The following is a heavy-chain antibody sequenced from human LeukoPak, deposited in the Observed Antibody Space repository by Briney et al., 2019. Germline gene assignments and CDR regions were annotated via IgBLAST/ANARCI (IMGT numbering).Heavy chain of an antibody. Sequence: GGSLRLSCAASGFTFSSYWMNWARQAPGKGLVWVSRINSDGSSTSYADSVKGRFTISRDNAKNTLYLQMNSLRAEDTAVYYCARSTTRYYFDYWGQGTLVTVSS. D-gene: IGHD2-2*01. CDR2: INSDGSST. V-gene: IGHV3-74*01. CDR3: ARSTTRYYFDY. CDR1: GFTFSSYW. J-gene: IGHJ4*02.